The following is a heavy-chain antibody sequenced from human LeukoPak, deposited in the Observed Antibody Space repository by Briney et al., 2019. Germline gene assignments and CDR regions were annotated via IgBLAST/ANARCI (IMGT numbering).Heavy chain of an antibody. Sequence: SETLSLTCTVSGDSISTTHYYSGWIRHPPGKGLEWIGRIYYTGSTSYNPSLKSRVTISVDTSKNQFSLKLSSVTAAHTAVYYCARRGVVVVPAAIIGSNNWFDPWGQGTLVTVSS. V-gene: IGHV4-39*01. CDR1: GDSISTTHYY. D-gene: IGHD2-2*01. CDR2: IYYTGST. J-gene: IGHJ5*02. CDR3: ARRGVVVVPAAIIGSNNWFDP.